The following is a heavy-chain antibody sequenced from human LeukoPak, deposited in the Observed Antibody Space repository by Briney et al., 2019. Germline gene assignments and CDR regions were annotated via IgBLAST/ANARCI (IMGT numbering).Heavy chain of an antibody. CDR3: ARESECGGDCYSGAFDI. Sequence: PSETLSLTRTLSGGSISSYYWSWIRQPPGKGREWTGYIYYSGRTNNNPSLKSRVTISVDTSKNQFSLKLSSVTAADTAVYYCARESECGGDCYSGAFDIWGQGTMVTVSS. CDR1: GGSISSYY. D-gene: IGHD2-21*02. V-gene: IGHV4-59*01. J-gene: IGHJ3*02. CDR2: IYYSGRT.